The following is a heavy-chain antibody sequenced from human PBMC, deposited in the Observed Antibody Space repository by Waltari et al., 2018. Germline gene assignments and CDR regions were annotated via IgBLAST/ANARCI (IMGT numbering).Heavy chain of an antibody. V-gene: IGHV3-21*01. Sequence: EVQLVESGGGLVKPGGSLRLSCVASGFTFNSYNMNWVRQAPGKGVEWVSSFSSSSNYIYYADSVRGRFTISRDNAKNSLYLQMNSLRAEDTAVYYCAKNFPTPYYFDYWGQGTLVTVSS. CDR2: FSSSSNYI. J-gene: IGHJ4*02. CDR1: GFTFNSYN. CDR3: AKNFPTPYYFDY.